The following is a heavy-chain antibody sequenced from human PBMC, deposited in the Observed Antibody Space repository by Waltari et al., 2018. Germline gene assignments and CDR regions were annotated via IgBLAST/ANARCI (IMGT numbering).Heavy chain of an antibody. V-gene: IGHV3-30*04. D-gene: IGHD3-22*01. CDR3: ARDYCDRTNCHGMDV. CDR2: ISYNERNR. CDR1: EFSFSSYA. J-gene: IGHJ6*02. Sequence: QVQLVESGGGVVQPGRSLRLSCTASEFSFSSYAMHWVRQAPGKGLEGVAVISYNERNRYYVDSGTGRFTISRDNSKKMLYLQMNSLITEDTAVYYCARDYCDRTNCHGMDVWGQGTTVTVSS.